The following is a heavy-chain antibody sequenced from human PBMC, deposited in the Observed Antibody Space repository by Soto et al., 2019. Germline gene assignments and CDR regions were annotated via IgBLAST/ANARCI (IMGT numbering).Heavy chain of an antibody. V-gene: IGHV3-9*01. CDR2: ISWNSGSI. Sequence: GGPLRLWSASSEVPCSSYCVIWVRPAPGKGLEWVSGISWNSGSIGYADSVKGRFTISRDNAKNSLYLQMNSLRAEDTALYYCAKVGVGVRYYYDSSGNDAFDIWGQGTRVTVSS. CDR3: AKVGVGVRYYYDSSGNDAFDI. CDR1: EVPCSSYC. D-gene: IGHD3-22*01. J-gene: IGHJ3*02.